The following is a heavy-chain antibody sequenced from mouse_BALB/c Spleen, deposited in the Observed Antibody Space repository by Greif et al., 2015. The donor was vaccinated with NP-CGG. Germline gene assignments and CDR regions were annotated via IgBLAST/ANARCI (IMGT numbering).Heavy chain of an antibody. Sequence: QVQLKDSGPGLVAPSQSLSITCTVSGFSLTSYDISWIRQPPGKGLEWLGVIWTGGGTNYNSAFMSRLSISKDNSKSQVFLKMNSLQTDDTAIYYCVRDRGGTFDYWGQGTTLTVSS. V-gene: IGHV2-9-2*01. CDR1: GFSLTSYD. CDR3: VRDRGGTFDY. CDR2: IWTGGGT. D-gene: IGHD4-1*01. J-gene: IGHJ2*01.